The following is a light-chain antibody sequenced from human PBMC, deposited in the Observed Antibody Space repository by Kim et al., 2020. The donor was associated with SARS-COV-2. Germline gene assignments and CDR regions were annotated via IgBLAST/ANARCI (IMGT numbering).Light chain of an antibody. CDR1: QSVSSSY. Sequence: EVVLTQSPATLSLSPGERATLSCRASQSVSSSYLSWYQQTTGQAPRLLNYGASSRANGLADRCSGSASGTDFTLTISRLAPDDLAVYYWQQDGSSLYSFGQGTKLEI. CDR2: GAS. V-gene: IGKV3-20*01. CDR3: QQDGSSLYS. J-gene: IGKJ2*03.